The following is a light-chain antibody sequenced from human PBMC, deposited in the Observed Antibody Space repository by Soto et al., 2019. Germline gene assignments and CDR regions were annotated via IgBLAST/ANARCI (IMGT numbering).Light chain of an antibody. CDR1: QSVSSK. J-gene: IGKJ1*01. CDR2: GAS. V-gene: IGKV3-20*01. CDR3: QQYGSSLWT. Sequence: EIVVTQSPSTLSVSPGEGATLSCRASQSVSSKLAWYQQKPGQAPRLLIYGASTRATGIPARFSGSGSGTDFTLTISRLEPEDFAVYYCQQYGSSLWTFGQGTKVDIK.